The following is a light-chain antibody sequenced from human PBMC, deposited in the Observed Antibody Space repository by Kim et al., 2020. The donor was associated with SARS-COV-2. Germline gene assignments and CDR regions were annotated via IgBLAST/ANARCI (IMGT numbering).Light chain of an antibody. V-gene: IGLV2-14*01. Sequence: QSALTQPASVSGSPGQSISISWTGTSSDVGGYNYVSWYQQHPGKAPKLMIYDVSKRPSGVSNRFSGSKSGNTASLTISGLQAEDEADYYCSSYTSSSTLVFGGGTQLTVL. J-gene: IGLJ3*02. CDR3: SSYTSSSTLV. CDR2: DVS. CDR1: SSDVGGYNY.